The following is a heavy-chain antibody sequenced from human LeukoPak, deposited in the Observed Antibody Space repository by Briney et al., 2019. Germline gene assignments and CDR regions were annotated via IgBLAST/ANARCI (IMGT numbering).Heavy chain of an antibody. J-gene: IGHJ4*02. CDR2: MFYSGST. CDR3: ARTVGYSYGERFDY. CDR1: GGSISNYY. D-gene: IGHD5-18*01. Sequence: KPSETLSLTCTVSGGSISNYYWSWIRQPPGKGLEWIGYMFYSGSTKYNPSLKSRVTISVDTSRKQFSLNLSSVTAADTAVYYCARTVGYSYGERFDYWGQGTLVTVSS. V-gene: IGHV4-59*01.